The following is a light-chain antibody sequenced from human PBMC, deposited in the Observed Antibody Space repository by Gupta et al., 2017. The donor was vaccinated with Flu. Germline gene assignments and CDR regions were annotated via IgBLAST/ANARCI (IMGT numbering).Light chain of an antibody. J-gene: IGKJ2*01. CDR1: QSVNSN. Sequence: EVVLTQSPATLSVSPGESATLSCGASQSVNSNLAWYQQKPGQAPRLLIYGASTRATGIPARFSGSGYGTEFTLTISSRQSEDIAVYYCQQYNNWPPYTFGQGTKLEI. CDR2: GAS. V-gene: IGKV3-15*01. CDR3: QQYNNWPPYT.